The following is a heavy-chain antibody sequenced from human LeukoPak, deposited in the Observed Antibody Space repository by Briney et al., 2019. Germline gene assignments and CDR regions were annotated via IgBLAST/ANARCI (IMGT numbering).Heavy chain of an antibody. CDR3: ARGPSFAAAIGNDYFDY. CDR2: ISYDGSNK. CDR1: GFTFSSYA. J-gene: IGHJ4*02. V-gene: IGHV3-30*04. Sequence: GRSLRLSCAASGFTFSSYAMHWVRQAPGKGLEWVAVISYDGSNKYYADSVKGRFTISRDNSKNTLYLQMNSLRAEDTAVYYCARGPSFAAAIGNDYFDYWGQGTLVTVSS. D-gene: IGHD2-2*02.